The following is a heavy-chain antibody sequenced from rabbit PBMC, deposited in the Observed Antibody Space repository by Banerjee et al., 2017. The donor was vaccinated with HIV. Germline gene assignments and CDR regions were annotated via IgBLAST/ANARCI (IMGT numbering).Heavy chain of an antibody. CDR2: IYAGKGSS. Sequence: ESGGDLVQPGGSLTLSCKASGFDFSSYYMNWVRQAPGKGLEWIGRIYAGKGSSDYANWVNGRFTISSDSAQNTVDLQMNSLTAADTATYFCASYYSDGYAGDAYATGGYYFNLWGQGTLVTVS. CDR3: ASYYSDGYAGDAYATGGYYFNL. D-gene: IGHD6-1*01. J-gene: IGHJ4*01. CDR1: GFDFSSYY. V-gene: IGHV1S7*01.